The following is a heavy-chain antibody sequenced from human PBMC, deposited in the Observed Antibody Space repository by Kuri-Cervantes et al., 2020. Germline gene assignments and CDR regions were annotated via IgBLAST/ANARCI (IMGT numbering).Heavy chain of an antibody. J-gene: IGHJ4*02. CDR1: GFTFSSYA. Sequence: GESLKISCAASGFTFSSYAMSWVRQAPGKGLEWVSAISGSGGSTYYADSVKGRFTISRDNSKNTLYLQMNSLRAGDTAVYYCARGKLEMATIRVGYYFDYWGQGTLVTVSS. D-gene: IGHD5-24*01. CDR2: ISGSGGST. V-gene: IGHV3-23*01. CDR3: ARGKLEMATIRVGYYFDY.